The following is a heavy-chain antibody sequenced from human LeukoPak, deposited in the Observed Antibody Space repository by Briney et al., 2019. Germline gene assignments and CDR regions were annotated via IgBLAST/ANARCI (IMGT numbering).Heavy chain of an antibody. V-gene: IGHV3-21*01. Sequence: GGSLRLSCAASGFTFSSYSMNWVRQAPGKGLEWVSSISSSSSYIYYADSVKGRFTISRDNAKNSLYLQMNSLRAEDTAVYYCARGDVPWSGTYFDYWGQGTLVTVSS. J-gene: IGHJ4*02. CDR1: GFTFSSYS. CDR3: ARGDVPWSGTYFDY. CDR2: ISSSSSYI. D-gene: IGHD3-3*01.